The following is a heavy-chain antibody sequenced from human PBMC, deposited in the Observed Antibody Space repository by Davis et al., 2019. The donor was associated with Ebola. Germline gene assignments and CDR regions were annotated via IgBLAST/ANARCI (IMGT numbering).Heavy chain of an antibody. D-gene: IGHD1-1*01. V-gene: IGHV1-2*04. Sequence: ASVQVSCQTSGYTFTAYYMHWVRQAPGQGLEWMAWINPNNGDTNYAQNFQGWVTTTRDTSISTVYMELKRLTSDDTAVYYCARESLPGDKNFDLWGTGTLVTVSS. CDR2: INPNNGDT. CDR3: ARESLPGDKNFDL. CDR1: GYTFTAYY. J-gene: IGHJ4*02.